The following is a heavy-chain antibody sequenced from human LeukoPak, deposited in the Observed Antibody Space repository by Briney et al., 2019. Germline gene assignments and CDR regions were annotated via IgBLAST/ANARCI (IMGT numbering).Heavy chain of an antibody. Sequence: GASVKVSCKASGYTFTSYYMHCVRQAPGQGLEWMGIINPSGGSTSYAQKFQGRVTMTRDTSTSTVYMELSSLRSEDTAVYYCAREEMATMDAFDIWGQGTMVTVSS. CDR1: GYTFTSYY. CDR3: AREEMATMDAFDI. CDR2: INPSGGST. D-gene: IGHD5-24*01. V-gene: IGHV1-46*01. J-gene: IGHJ3*02.